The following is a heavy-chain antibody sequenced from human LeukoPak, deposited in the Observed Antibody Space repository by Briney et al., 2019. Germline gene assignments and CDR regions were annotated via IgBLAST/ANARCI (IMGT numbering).Heavy chain of an antibody. CDR1: GGSISSYY. Sequence: SETLSLTCTVSGGSISSYYWSWIRQPPGKGLEWIGYIYYSGTTNYNPSLKSRVTISVDTSKNQFSLKLSSVTAADTAVYYCARNNPRAAAVDYWGQGTLVTVSS. D-gene: IGHD6-13*01. CDR3: ARNNPRAAAVDY. CDR2: IYYSGTT. J-gene: IGHJ4*02. V-gene: IGHV4-59*12.